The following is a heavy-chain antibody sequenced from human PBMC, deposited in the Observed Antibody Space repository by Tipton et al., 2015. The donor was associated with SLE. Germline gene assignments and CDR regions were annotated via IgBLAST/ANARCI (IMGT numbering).Heavy chain of an antibody. Sequence: GSLRLSCTASGFTLSSYTMIWVRQAPGKGLEWVSSISVRGTYIFYANSLRGRITVSRDDAKNSLFLQVDNLSAEDSAMYYCARYGDSNYFDSWGQGTLVTVSS. CDR3: ARYGDSNYFDS. CDR1: GFTLSSYT. CDR2: ISVRGTYI. D-gene: IGHD4-17*01. J-gene: IGHJ4*02. V-gene: IGHV3-21*01.